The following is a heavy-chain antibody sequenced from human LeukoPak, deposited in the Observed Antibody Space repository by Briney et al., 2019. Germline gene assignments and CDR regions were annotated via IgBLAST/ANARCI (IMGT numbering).Heavy chain of an antibody. CDR3: ARAPNDYGDYGPLDL. Sequence: SETLSLTCAVYGGSFSGYYWSWIRQPPGKGLEWIGEINHSGSTNYNPSLKSRVTVSVDTSKNQFSLKLSSVTAADTAVYYCARAPNDYGDYGPLDLWGQGTLVIVSS. D-gene: IGHD4-17*01. V-gene: IGHV4-34*01. J-gene: IGHJ5*02. CDR1: GGSFSGYY. CDR2: INHSGST.